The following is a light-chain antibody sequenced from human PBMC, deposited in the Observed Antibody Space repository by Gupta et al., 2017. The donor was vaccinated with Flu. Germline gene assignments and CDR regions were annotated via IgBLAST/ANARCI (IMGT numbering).Light chain of an antibody. J-gene: IGLJ3*02. CDR1: ALPQQY. CDR3: QSSDSSGTSLV. Sequence: SYELTQPPSVSVSPGQTARITCSGDALPQQYVFWYLQKPGQAPVLVIYKDKERPSGIPERFSGSSTGTTATLTIGGAQAEDEADYYCQSSDSSGTSLVFAGGTKLTVL. CDR2: KDK. V-gene: IGLV3-25*03.